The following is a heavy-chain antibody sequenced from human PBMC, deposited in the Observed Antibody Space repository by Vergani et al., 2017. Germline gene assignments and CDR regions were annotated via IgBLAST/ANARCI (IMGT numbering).Heavy chain of an antibody. Sequence: QVQLQESGPGLVKPSQTLSLTCTVSGGSISSGSYYWSWIRQPAGKGLEWIGRIYTSGSTNYNPSLKSRVTISVDTSKNQFSLKLSSVTAADTAVYYCARDLGSGIFGHNWFDPWGQGTLVTVSS. J-gene: IGHJ5*02. D-gene: IGHD3/OR15-3a*01. CDR2: IYTSGST. CDR1: GGSISSGSYY. CDR3: ARDLGSGIFGHNWFDP. V-gene: IGHV4-61*02.